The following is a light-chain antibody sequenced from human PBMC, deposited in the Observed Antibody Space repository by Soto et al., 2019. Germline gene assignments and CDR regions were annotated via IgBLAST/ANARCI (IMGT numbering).Light chain of an antibody. V-gene: IGLV1-40*01. CDR1: SSNIGADYD. CDR3: ISYTGSSTSYV. CDR2: GNI. Sequence: QSVLTQPPSVSGAPGQRVTISCTGSSSNIGADYDVHWFQHLPGTAPKLLIYGNIHRPSGVPDRFSGSKSGTSASLVITGLQAEDEADYYCISYTGSSTSYVFGSGTKVTVL. J-gene: IGLJ1*01.